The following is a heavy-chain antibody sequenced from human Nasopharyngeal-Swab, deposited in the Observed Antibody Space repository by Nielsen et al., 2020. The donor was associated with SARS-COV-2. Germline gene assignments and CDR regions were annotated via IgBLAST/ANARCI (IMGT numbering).Heavy chain of an antibody. J-gene: IGHJ4*02. CDR1: GGSISSSNW. V-gene: IGHV4-4*02. CDR3: ARLGVGARADFDY. CDR2: IYHSGST. Sequence: SETLSLTCAVSGGSISSSNWWRWVRQPPGKGLEWIGEIYHSGSTNYNPSLKSRVTISVDKSKNQFSLKLSSVTAADTAVYYCARLGVGARADFDYWGQGTLVTVSS. D-gene: IGHD1-26*01.